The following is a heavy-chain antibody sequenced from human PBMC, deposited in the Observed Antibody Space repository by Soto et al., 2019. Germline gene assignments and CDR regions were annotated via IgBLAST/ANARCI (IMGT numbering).Heavy chain of an antibody. J-gene: IGHJ6*02. D-gene: IGHD3-3*01. CDR1: GFTFSSYA. V-gene: IGHV3-30-3*01. CDR3: ARDDYDFWSGYQALLFYYYYGMGV. CDR2: ISYDGSNK. Sequence: HPGGSLRLSCAASGFTFSSYAMHGVRQAPGKGLEWVAVISYDGSNKYYADSVKGRFTISRDNSKNTLYLQMNSLRAEDTAVYYCARDDYDFWSGYQALLFYYYYGMGVWGQGTTVTVSS.